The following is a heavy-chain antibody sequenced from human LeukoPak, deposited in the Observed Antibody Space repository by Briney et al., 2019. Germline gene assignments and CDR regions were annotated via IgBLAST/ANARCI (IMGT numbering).Heavy chain of an antibody. CDR2: IYENGGTT. Sequence: GGSLRLSCVGSGFTFRSHAMSWVRQAPEKGLEFVSGIYENGGTTYYADSVKGRFSISRDNSKNTLYLQMDSPRGEDTAVYYCAKDFRIGYSAHFDYWGQGALVTVSS. CDR3: AKDFRIGYSAHFDY. J-gene: IGHJ4*02. CDR1: GFTFRSHA. D-gene: IGHD2-21*01. V-gene: IGHV3-23*01.